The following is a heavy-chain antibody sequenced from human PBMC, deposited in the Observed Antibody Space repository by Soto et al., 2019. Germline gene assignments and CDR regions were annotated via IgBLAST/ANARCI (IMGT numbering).Heavy chain of an antibody. V-gene: IGHV1-69*08. CDR3: AREKGGCSGGSCYPGGFDP. J-gene: IGHJ5*02. Sequence: QVQLVQSGAEVKTPGSSVKVSCKASGGTFSSYTISWVRQAPGQGLEWMGRIIPILGIANYAQKFQGRVTITADKSTSTAYMELSSLRSEDTAVYYCAREKGGCSGGSCYPGGFDPWGQGTLVTVSS. D-gene: IGHD2-15*01. CDR1: GGTFSSYT. CDR2: IIPILGIA.